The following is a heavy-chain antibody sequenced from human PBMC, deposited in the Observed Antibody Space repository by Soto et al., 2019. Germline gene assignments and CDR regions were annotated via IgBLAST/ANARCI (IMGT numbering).Heavy chain of an antibody. V-gene: IGHV3-23*01. CDR2: ISGRGGST. CDR3: PKDSTVTTYLYSYYYGLDV. D-gene: IGHD4-17*01. J-gene: IGHJ6*02. Sequence: GVTLRLSWTASGFTFSNYAMSWVRQAPDKGLEWVWAISGRGGSTYYADSVKGRFTISRGNSKNMLFLKMNSLRAEDTALYYCPKDSTVTTYLYSYYYGLDVWGQGTTVTVSS. CDR1: GFTFSNYA.